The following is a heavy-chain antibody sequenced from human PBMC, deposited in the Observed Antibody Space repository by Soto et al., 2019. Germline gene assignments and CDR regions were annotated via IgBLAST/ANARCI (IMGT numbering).Heavy chain of an antibody. Sequence: GESLKISCAASGFTFSSYWMSWVRQAPGKGLEWVANIKQDGSEKYYVDSVKGRFTISRDNAKNSLYLQMNSLRAEDTAVYYCARDGHRDLDYWGQGTLVTVSS. V-gene: IGHV3-7*03. CDR1: GFTFSSYW. CDR3: ARDGHRDLDY. CDR2: IKQDGSEK. J-gene: IGHJ4*02.